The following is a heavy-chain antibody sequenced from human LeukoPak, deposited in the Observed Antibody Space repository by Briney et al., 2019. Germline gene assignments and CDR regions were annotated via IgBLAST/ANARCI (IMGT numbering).Heavy chain of an antibody. CDR1: GFTFSSYS. D-gene: IGHD2-2*01. CDR3: ARDGCSSTSCYYYYGMDV. Sequence: GSLRLSCAASGFTFSSYSMNWVRQAPGKGPEWVSSISSSSSYIYYADSVKGRFTISRDNAKNSLYLQMNSLRAEDTAVYYCARDGCSSTSCYYYYGMDVWGQGTTVTVSS. J-gene: IGHJ6*02. CDR2: ISSSSSYI. V-gene: IGHV3-21*01.